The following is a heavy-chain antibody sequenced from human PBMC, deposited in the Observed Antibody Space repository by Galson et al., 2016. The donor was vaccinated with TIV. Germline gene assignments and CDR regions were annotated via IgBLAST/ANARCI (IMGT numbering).Heavy chain of an antibody. D-gene: IGHD4-17*01. V-gene: IGHV3-30*04. CDR1: GFTFSHSP. Sequence: SLRLSCAASGFTFSHSPMHWVRQAPDKGLEWVAVISYDGTIQTYADSVKGRFTISRDNSRNTLYLQVTSLRRDDTAVYYCLREEANGYDPLTVTIGFRHWGQGTLVTVSS. CDR3: LREEANGYDPLTVTIGFRH. CDR2: ISYDGTIQ. J-gene: IGHJ4*02.